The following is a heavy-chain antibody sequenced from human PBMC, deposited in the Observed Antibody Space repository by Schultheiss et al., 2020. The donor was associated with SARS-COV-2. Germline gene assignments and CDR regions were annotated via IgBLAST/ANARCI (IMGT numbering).Heavy chain of an antibody. CDR2: ISSGGSST. CDR3: AKDPRPVAVDY. Sequence: GGSLRLSCAASGFTFSSYAMSWVRQAPGKRLEWVSAISSGGSSTYYADSVKGRFTISRDNSKNTLYLQMNSLRAEDTAVYYCAKDPRPVAVDYWGQGTLVTVSS. CDR1: GFTFSSYA. D-gene: IGHD6-19*01. J-gene: IGHJ4*02. V-gene: IGHV3-23*01.